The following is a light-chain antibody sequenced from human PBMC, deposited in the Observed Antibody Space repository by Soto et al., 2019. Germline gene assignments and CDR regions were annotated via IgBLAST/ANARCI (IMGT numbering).Light chain of an antibody. J-gene: IGKJ1*01. Sequence: EIVMTQSPGTLSLSPGERATLSCRASQSVSNNYLAWYQQKPGQAPRLLIYGASNRATGIPDRFSGSGSGTYFTLTISRLEPEDFAVYYCQRYGSSGTFGQGTKVDIK. CDR1: QSVSNNY. CDR3: QRYGSSGT. CDR2: GAS. V-gene: IGKV3-20*01.